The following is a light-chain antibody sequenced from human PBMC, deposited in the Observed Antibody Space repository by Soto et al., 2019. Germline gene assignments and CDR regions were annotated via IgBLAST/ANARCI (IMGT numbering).Light chain of an antibody. Sequence: QSALTQPDSVSGSPGQSITISCTGTNSDVGGYNYVSWYQQHPGKAPKLMIYEVSNRPSGVSNRFSGSKSGNTASLTISGLQAEDEADYYCSSYTSSTSYVFGTGTKLTVL. V-gene: IGLV2-14*01. J-gene: IGLJ1*01. CDR1: NSDVGGYNY. CDR3: SSYTSSTSYV. CDR2: EVS.